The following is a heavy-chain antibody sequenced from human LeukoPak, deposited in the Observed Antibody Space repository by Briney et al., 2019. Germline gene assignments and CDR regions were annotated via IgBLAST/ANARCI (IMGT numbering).Heavy chain of an antibody. Sequence: GGSLRLSCAASGFTFSKYWMLWVRQAPGKGLESVSRINTDGTVTTYADSVKGRFTVSRDNADNTMFLQMNSVREEDTAVHYCATKQCLATSPDSWGQGTPVTVSS. CDR1: GFTFSKYW. CDR3: ATKQCLATSPDS. CDR2: INTDGTVT. J-gene: IGHJ4*02. V-gene: IGHV3-74*01. D-gene: IGHD5-24*01.